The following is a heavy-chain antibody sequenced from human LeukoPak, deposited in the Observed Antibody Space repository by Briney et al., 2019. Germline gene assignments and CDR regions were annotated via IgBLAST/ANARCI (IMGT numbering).Heavy chain of an antibody. D-gene: IGHD4-17*01. J-gene: IGHJ4*02. CDR2: ISDHGNNN. Sequence: PGRSLRLSCVASGFTFSRHAMHWVRQAPGKGLEWVAVISDHGNNNNHADSVKGRFTISRDNSKNTLSLRMNSLRAEDTAVYYCARNDYGDYYFDYWGQGTLVTVSS. V-gene: IGHV3-30-3*01. CDR1: GFTFSRHA. CDR3: ARNDYGDYYFDY.